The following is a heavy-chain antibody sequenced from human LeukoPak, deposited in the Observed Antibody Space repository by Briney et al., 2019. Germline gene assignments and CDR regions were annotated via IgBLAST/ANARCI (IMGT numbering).Heavy chain of an antibody. CDR2: ISWNSGSI. CDR3: ARGPTPSFYYGSGSYYSLDY. J-gene: IGHJ4*02. CDR1: GFTFDDYA. V-gene: IGHV3-9*01. D-gene: IGHD3-10*01. Sequence: PGGSLRLSCAASGFTFDDYAMHWVRQAPGKGLEWVSGISWNSGSIGYADSVKGRFTISRDNAKNSLYLQVNSLRAEDTALYYCARGPTPSFYYGSGSYYSLDYWGQGTLVTVSS.